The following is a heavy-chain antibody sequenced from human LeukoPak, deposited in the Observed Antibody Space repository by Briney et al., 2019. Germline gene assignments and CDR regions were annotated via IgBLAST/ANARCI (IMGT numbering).Heavy chain of an antibody. D-gene: IGHD4-17*01. J-gene: IGHJ4*02. CDR3: ARDYRWVTTGGFDY. V-gene: IGHV3-48*02. CDR2: ISSSSSTI. Sequence: PGGSLRLSCAASGFTFSSYSMNWVHQAPGKGLEWVSYISSSSSTIYYADSVKGRFTIPRDNAKNSLYLQMNSLRDEDTAVYYCARDYRWVTTGGFDYWGQGTLVTVSS. CDR1: GFTFSSYS.